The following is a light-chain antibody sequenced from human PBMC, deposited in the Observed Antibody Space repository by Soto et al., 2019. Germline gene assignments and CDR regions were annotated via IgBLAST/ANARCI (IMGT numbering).Light chain of an antibody. J-gene: IGKJ1*01. CDR3: QQYGSSPWT. CDR1: QSVSSSY. Sequence: EIVLTQSPGTLSLSPGERATLSCSARQSVSSSYLAWYQQKPGQAPSPLIYGASSRAIGIPDRFSGSGSGTDFTLTISRLEPEDFAVYYCQQYGSSPWTFGQGTKVEIK. V-gene: IGKV3-20*01. CDR2: GAS.